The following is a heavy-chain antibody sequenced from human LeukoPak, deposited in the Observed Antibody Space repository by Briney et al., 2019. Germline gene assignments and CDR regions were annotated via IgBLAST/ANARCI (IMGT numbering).Heavy chain of an antibody. CDR3: ARYSNYVQFFDY. J-gene: IGHJ4*02. V-gene: IGHV4-39*07. Sequence: PSETLSLTCTVSGVSISTTGYYWAWIRQPPGKGLEWIASIYYSGSTYYNSSLKSRVTISVDTSRNQFSLKLSSVTAADTAVYYCARYSNYVQFFDYWGQGTLVTVSS. CDR1: GVSISTTGYY. D-gene: IGHD4-11*01. CDR2: IYYSGST.